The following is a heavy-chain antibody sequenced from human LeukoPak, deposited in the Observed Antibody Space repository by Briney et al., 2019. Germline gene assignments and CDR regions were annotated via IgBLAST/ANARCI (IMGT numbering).Heavy chain of an antibody. V-gene: IGHV3-30*04. CDR2: ISCDGSNK. Sequence: PGRSLRLSCAASGFTFSSYAMHWVRQAPGKGLEWVAVISCDGSNKYYADSVKGRFTISRDNSKNTLYLQMNSLRAEDTAVYYCARGLLWFGELSRFDYWGQGTLVTVSS. CDR1: GFTFSSYA. J-gene: IGHJ4*02. CDR3: ARGLLWFGELSRFDY. D-gene: IGHD3-10*01.